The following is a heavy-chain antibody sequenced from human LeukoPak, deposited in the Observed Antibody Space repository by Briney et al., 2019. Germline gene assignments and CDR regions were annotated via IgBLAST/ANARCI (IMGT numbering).Heavy chain of an antibody. J-gene: IGHJ4*02. D-gene: IGHD3-16*01. Sequence: GGSLRLSCAASGFTVSSNFMSWFRQAPGKGLEWVSVLYTGGSTHYADSVKGRFTISRDISKNTVYLQMNSLRAEDTAVYYCVRVAPPLAMITIVDYWSQGTLVTVSS. CDR1: GFTVSSNF. V-gene: IGHV3-53*01. CDR3: VRVAPPLAMITIVDY. CDR2: LYTGGST.